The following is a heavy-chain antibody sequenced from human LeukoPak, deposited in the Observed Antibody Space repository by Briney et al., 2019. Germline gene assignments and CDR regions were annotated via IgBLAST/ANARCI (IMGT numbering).Heavy chain of an antibody. CDR2: MNPNSGNT. CDR3: ARRRGATPNYDFDS. Sequence: GASVKVSCKASGYTFTDYDINWVRQATGQGLEWMGWMNPNSGNTGYTQKFQGRVTMTRNTSISTAYMELSSLRSEDTAVYYCARRRGATPNYDFDSWGQGTLVTVSS. D-gene: IGHD1-26*01. CDR1: GYTFTDYD. V-gene: IGHV1-8*01. J-gene: IGHJ4*02.